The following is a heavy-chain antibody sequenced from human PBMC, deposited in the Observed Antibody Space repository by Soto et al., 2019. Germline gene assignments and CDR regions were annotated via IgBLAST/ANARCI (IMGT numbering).Heavy chain of an antibody. J-gene: IGHJ3*02. CDR1: GYTFIGYY. CDR3: ARDSYYDILTGYSRNAFDI. D-gene: IGHD3-9*01. Sequence: ASVKVSCKASGYTFIGYYMHWVRQAPGQGLEWMGWINPNSGGTNYAQKFQGRVTMTRDTSITTAYMELRRLRSDDTAVYYCARDSYYDILTGYSRNAFDIWGQGTMVAVSS. V-gene: IGHV1-2*02. CDR2: INPNSGGT.